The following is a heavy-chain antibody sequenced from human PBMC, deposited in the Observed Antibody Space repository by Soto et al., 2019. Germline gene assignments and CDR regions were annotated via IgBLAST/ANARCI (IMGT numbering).Heavy chain of an antibody. CDR2: ISYDGSNK. CDR3: ASMSSSWGNYYFDY. D-gene: IGHD6-13*01. V-gene: IGHV3-30-3*01. J-gene: IGHJ4*02. Sequence: GESLKISCAASGFTFSSYAMHWVRQAPGKGLEWVAVISYDGSNKYYADSVKGRFTISRDNSKNTLYLQMNSLRAEDTAVYYCASMSSSWGNYYFDYWGQGTLVTVSS. CDR1: GFTFSSYA.